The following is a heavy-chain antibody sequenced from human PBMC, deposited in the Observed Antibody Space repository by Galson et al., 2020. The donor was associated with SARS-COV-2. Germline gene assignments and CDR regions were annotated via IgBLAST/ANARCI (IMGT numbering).Heavy chain of an antibody. CDR1: EFIFSSHG. D-gene: IGHD6-19*01. Sequence: RGSLRLSCVVSEFIFSSHGIHWVRQAPGKGLEWAAFIRYDGSNKQYGDSVKGRFTISRDNSKNTVYLQMNSLRVEDTAVYYCVKDNAVAGTKFDYWGQGTLVTVSS. J-gene: IGHJ4*02. V-gene: IGHV3-30*02. CDR2: IRYDGSNK. CDR3: VKDNAVAGTKFDY.